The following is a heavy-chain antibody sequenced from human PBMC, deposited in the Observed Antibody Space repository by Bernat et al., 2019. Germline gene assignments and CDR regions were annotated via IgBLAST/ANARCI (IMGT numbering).Heavy chain of an antibody. V-gene: IGHV3-21*06. CDR2: ITTGGDYT. CDR3: ASESGRYGSLDY. CDR1: GFTFSSYN. Sequence: EVQLAESGGGLVKPGESLRLSCAASGFTFSSYNMMWVRQAPGRGLERVSFITTGGDYTNYGASLKGRFSISSDDAKNSMYQQMKRLTAEDTAVYYCASESGRYGSLDYLGEGTLVTVSS. D-gene: IGHD1-26*01. J-gene: IGHJ4*02.